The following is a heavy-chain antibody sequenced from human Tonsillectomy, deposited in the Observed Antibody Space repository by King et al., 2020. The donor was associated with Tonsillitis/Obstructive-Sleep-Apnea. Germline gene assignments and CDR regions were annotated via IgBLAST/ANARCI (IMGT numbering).Heavy chain of an antibody. CDR1: GFTFSTFA. Sequence: VQLVESGGGVVQPGRSLRLSCAASGFTFSTFAMHWVRQAPGKGLEWVSVISYDGSIQYYADSVKGRFTFSRDNSKNTLYLQMNSLRAEDTAVYYCARSPGHCSGGSCYSFYYYYMDVWGKGTPVTVSS. CDR2: ISYDGSIQ. J-gene: IGHJ6*03. V-gene: IGHV3-30*04. D-gene: IGHD2-15*01. CDR3: ARSPGHCSGGSCYSFYYYYMDV.